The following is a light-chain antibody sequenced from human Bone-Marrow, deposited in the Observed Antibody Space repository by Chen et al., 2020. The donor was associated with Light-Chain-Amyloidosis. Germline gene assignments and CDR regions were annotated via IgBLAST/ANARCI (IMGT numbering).Light chain of an antibody. V-gene: IGLV3-21*02. J-gene: IGLJ3*02. CDR2: DDS. CDR3: QVWDRRSDRPV. Sequence: SYVLTQPSSESVAPGQTATIACGGNNIGSTSVHWYQQTPGQAPLLVVYDDSDRPSGLPERLSGSNSGNTATLTISRVEAVDEADYYCQVWDRRSDRPVFGGGTKLTVL. CDR1: NIGSTS.